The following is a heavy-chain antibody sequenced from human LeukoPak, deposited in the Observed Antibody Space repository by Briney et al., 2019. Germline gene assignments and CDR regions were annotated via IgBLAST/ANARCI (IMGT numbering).Heavy chain of an antibody. Sequence: PGGSLRLSCAASGFTFSSYEMNWVRQAPGKGLEWVSYISSSGSTIYYAHSVKGRFTISRDNATNSLYLQMNSLRAEDTAVYYCARDRRGYYDSSGYYLAADYYYYYGMDVWGQGTTVTVSS. V-gene: IGHV3-48*03. CDR1: GFTFSSYE. CDR3: ARDRRGYYDSSGYYLAADYYYYYGMDV. D-gene: IGHD3-22*01. J-gene: IGHJ6*02. CDR2: ISSSGSTI.